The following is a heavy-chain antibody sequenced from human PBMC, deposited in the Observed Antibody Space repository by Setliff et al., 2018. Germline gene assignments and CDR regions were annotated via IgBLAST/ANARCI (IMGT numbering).Heavy chain of an antibody. CDR1: GDSINSGDYY. CDR2: IFHSGDT. Sequence: SETLSLTCTVSGDSINSGDYYWHWIRQQPGKGPEWIGYIFHSGDTLYNPSLKSRLVISIDTSKNHFSLSLTSVTAADTALYYCARDNIGPDALDIWGKGTTVTVSS. CDR3: ARDNIGPDALDI. D-gene: IGHD2-8*01. V-gene: IGHV4-31*03. J-gene: IGHJ6*04.